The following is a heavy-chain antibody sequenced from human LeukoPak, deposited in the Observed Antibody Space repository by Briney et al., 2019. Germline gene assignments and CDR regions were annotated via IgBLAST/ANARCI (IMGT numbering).Heavy chain of an antibody. Sequence: ASVKVSCKAFGYTFTDHHMHWVRQAPGQGLEWMGWINPNSGDTNYARKFQGRVTMTRDTTISTAYMELSRLRSDDTAVFYCATLMAHLDYWGQGTLVTVSS. CDR2: INPNSGDT. D-gene: IGHD2-8*01. CDR3: ATLMAHLDY. CDR1: GYTFTDHH. V-gene: IGHV1-2*02. J-gene: IGHJ4*02.